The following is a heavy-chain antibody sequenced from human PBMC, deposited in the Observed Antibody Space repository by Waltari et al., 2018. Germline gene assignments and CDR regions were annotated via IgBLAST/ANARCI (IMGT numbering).Heavy chain of an antibody. D-gene: IGHD3-3*01. CDR2: INHRGST. Sequence: QVQLQQWGAGLLKPSETLSLTCAVYGGSFSGYYWSWIRQPPGKGLEWIGEINHRGSTNYNPALKSRGTISVDTSKNQFSLKLSSVTAADTAVYYCARGKGRFLEWLSELYYFDYWGQGTLVTVSS. V-gene: IGHV4-34*01. CDR3: ARGKGRFLEWLSELYYFDY. J-gene: IGHJ4*02. CDR1: GGSFSGYY.